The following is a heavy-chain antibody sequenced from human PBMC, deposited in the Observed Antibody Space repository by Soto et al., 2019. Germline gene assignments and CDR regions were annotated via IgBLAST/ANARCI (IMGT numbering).Heavy chain of an antibody. CDR1: GDSVSSNSAA. D-gene: IGHD6-6*01. V-gene: IGHV6-1*01. J-gene: IGHJ6*02. CDR3: AREVAARLDYYYYGMDV. Sequence: PSQTLSLTCAISGDSVSSNSAAWNWIRQSPSRGLEWLGRTYYRSKWYNDYAVSVKSRITINPDTSKNQFSLQLNSVTPEDTAVYYCAREVAARLDYYYYGMDVWGQGTTVTVYS. CDR2: TYYRSKWYN.